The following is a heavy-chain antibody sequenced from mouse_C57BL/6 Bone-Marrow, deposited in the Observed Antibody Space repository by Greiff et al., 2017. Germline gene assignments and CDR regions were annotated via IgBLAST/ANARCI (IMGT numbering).Heavy chain of an antibody. CDR1: GYTFTSYW. V-gene: IGHV1-69*01. D-gene: IGHD4-1*01. J-gene: IGHJ1*03. CDR3: AREGLTGTCWCFDV. CDR2: IDPSDSYT. Sequence: QVQLQQPGAELVMPGASVKLSCKASGYTFTSYWMHWVKQRPGQGLEWIGEIDPSDSYTNYNQKFKGKSTLTVDKSSSTAYMQLSSLTSEDSAVYYCAREGLTGTCWCFDVWGTGTTVTVSS.